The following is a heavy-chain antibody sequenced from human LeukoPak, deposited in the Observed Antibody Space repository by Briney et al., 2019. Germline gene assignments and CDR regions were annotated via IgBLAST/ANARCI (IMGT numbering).Heavy chain of an antibody. Sequence: SETLSLTCTVSGGSISSYYWSWIRQPPGKGLEWIGYIYYSGSTNYNPFLKSRVTISVDTSKNQFSLKLSSVTAADTAVYYCARALGWELNNPFDYWGQGTLVTVSS. CDR3: ARALGWELNNPFDY. CDR1: GGSISSYY. J-gene: IGHJ4*02. V-gene: IGHV4-59*01. CDR2: IYYSGST. D-gene: IGHD1-26*01.